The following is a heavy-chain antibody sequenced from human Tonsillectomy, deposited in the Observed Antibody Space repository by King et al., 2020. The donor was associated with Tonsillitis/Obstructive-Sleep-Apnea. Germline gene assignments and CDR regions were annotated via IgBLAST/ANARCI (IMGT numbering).Heavy chain of an antibody. Sequence: EVQLVESGGGLIQPGGSLRLSCAASGFTVSSNYMSWVRQAPGKGLEWVSVIYSGGSTYYADSVKGRFTISRDNSKTTVYLQMKSLIAEDTALYYCARGPLDYMDVWGKGATVTVSS. CDR1: GFTVSSNY. CDR3: ARGPLDYMDV. J-gene: IGHJ6*03. CDR2: IYSGGST. V-gene: IGHV3-53*01.